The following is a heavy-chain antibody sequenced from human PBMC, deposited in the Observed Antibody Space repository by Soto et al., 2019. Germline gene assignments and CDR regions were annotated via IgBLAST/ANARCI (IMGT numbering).Heavy chain of an antibody. CDR3: VYGSGSPSWFDP. V-gene: IGHV1-3*01. D-gene: IGHD3-10*01. CDR2: INAGNGNT. Sequence: ASVKDSCKASGYTFTSYAMHWVRQAPGQRHERMGWINAGNGNTKYSQKFQGRVTITRDTSASTAYMELSSLRSEDTAVYYCVYGSGSPSWFDPWGQGTLVTVSS. J-gene: IGHJ5*02. CDR1: GYTFTSYA.